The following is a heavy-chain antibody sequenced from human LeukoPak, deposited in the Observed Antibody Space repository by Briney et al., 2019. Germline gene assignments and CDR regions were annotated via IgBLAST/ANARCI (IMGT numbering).Heavy chain of an antibody. V-gene: IGHV1-46*01. J-gene: IGHJ5*02. CDR3: ARRLWAYCGGDCYAQFLDP. Sequence: SVKPSCTASGYTFTSDYMHSVRQSPRPGRGWLGIINPSGGSPIHAPKSQGRVTMTRDTSTSTAYMELSSLRSEDTAVYYCARRLWAYCGGDCYAQFLDPWGQGTLVTVSS. D-gene: IGHD2-21*02. CDR2: INPSGGSP. CDR1: GYTFTSDY.